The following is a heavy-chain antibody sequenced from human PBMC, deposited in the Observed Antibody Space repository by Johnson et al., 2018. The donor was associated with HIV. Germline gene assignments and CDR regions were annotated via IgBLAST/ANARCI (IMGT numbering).Heavy chain of an antibody. CDR1: GFTFSASG. V-gene: IGHV3-73*01. D-gene: IGHD6-6*01. CDR2: IRSKANNYAT. CDR3: TRRDSISSRGYDI. J-gene: IGHJ3*02. Sequence: VQLVESGGGLVQPGGSLRLSCAASGFTFSASGMHWVRQASGKGLEWVGNIRSKANNYATAYAAPVKGRFTIARDDSKNTAYLQMNSLKTEDTAVDYCTRRDSISSRGYDIWGQGTFVTVSS.